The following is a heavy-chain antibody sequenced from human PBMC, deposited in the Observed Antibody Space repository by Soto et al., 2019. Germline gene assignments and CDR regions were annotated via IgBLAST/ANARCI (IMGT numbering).Heavy chain of an antibody. CDR1: GYTFTNYW. Sequence: RGESLKISCKGSGYTFTNYWIGWVRQMPGKGLEWMGIIYPGDSETRYSPSFQGQVTMSADKSISTAYLQWSSLKASDSAMYYCARHQDSYYKDHFDYWGQGALVTVSS. D-gene: IGHD3-10*01. J-gene: IGHJ4*02. CDR2: IYPGDSET. CDR3: ARHQDSYYKDHFDY. V-gene: IGHV5-51*01.